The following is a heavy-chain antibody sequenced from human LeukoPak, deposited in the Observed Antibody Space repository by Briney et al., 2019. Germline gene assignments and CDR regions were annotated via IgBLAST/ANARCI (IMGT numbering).Heavy chain of an antibody. CDR1: GFTFSDFG. CDR3: ARDATPTQLWFRGSFDY. J-gene: IGHJ4*02. V-gene: IGHV3-48*01. CDR2: ISSSSLSI. D-gene: IGHD5-18*01. Sequence: GGSLRLSCAASGFTFSDFGMTWVRQAPGKGLEWVSYISSSSLSIYYANSVKGRFTISRDNARNSLYLQMNSLRAEDTAMYYCARDATPTQLWFRGSFDYWGLGALVTVAS.